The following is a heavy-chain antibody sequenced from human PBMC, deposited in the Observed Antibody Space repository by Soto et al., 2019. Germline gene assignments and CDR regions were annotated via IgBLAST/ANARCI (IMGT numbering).Heavy chain of an antibody. CDR3: SRLPPNNWGAPLDF. V-gene: IGHV3-49*03. J-gene: IGHJ4*02. Sequence: GGSLRLSCITSGFTFGDYAMIWFRQAPGKGLEWVSFITSKRYGGRTEYAASVKGRFTISRDDSKSVAYLQMNSLRTDDTAVYYCSRLPPNNWGAPLDFWGQGTLVTVSS. CDR2: ITSKRYGGRT. D-gene: IGHD1-26*01. CDR1: GFTFGDYA.